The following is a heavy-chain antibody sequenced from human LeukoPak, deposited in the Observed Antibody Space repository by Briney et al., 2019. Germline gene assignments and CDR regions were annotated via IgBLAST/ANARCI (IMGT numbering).Heavy chain of an antibody. CDR3: ARAVYGSGSYYIFHYYYYMDV. CDR2: ISAYNGKT. V-gene: IGHV1-18*01. CDR1: GYTFTSYG. J-gene: IGHJ6*03. D-gene: IGHD3-10*01. Sequence: ASVTVSCKASGYTFTSYGISWVRQAPGQGLEWMGWISAYNGKTNYAQKLQGRVTMTTDTSTSTAYMELRSLRSDDTAVYYCARAVYGSGSYYIFHYYYYMDVWGKGTTVTVSS.